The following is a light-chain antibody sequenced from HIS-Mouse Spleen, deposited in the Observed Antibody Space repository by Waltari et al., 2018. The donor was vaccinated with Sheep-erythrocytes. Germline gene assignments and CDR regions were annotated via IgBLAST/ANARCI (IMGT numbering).Light chain of an antibody. Sequence: QSALTQPASVSGSPGQSITISCTGTSSDVGSYNLVSWYQQHPGKAPKLMIYEGSKRPSWFSIRVSGSKSGNTASLTISWLQAEDEADYYCCSYAGSYNHVFATGTKVTVL. V-gene: IGLV2-23*01. J-gene: IGLJ1*01. CDR2: EGS. CDR1: SSDVGSYNL. CDR3: CSYAGSYNHV.